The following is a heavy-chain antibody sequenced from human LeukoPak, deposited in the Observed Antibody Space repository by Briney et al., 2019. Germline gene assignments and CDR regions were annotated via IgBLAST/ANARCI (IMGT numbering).Heavy chain of an antibody. D-gene: IGHD6-19*01. J-gene: IGHJ6*02. CDR3: AKGQSAVAGTHYYYYGMDV. CDR1: GFTFSSYA. Sequence: SGGSLRLSCAASGFTFSSYAMSWVRQAPGKGLEWVSAISGSGGSTYYADSVKGRFTISRDNSKNTLYLQMNSLRAEDTAVYYCAKGQSAVAGTHYYYYGMDVWGQGTMVTVSS. V-gene: IGHV3-23*01. CDR2: ISGSGGST.